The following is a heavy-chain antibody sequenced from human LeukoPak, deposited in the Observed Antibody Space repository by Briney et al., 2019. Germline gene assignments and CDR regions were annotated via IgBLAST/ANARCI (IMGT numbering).Heavy chain of an antibody. J-gene: IGHJ4*02. CDR2: ISWNSGCI. CDR3: AKDSRRHYTSGPNPDSLH. D-gene: IGHD6-19*01. V-gene: IGHV3-9*01. Sequence: GGSLRLSCAGSGFIFNNYAMHWVRQPPGKGLEWVSGISWNSGCIDYADSVKGRFTISRDNAKNSLYLQMNSLRVEDTAFYYCAKDSRRHYTSGPNPDSLHWGQGALVTVSS. CDR1: GFIFNNYA.